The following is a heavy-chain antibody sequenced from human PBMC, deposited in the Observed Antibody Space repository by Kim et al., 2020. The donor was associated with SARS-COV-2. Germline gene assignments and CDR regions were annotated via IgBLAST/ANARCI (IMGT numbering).Heavy chain of an antibody. Sequence: NYTPSLKSRVTISVDPSKNQFSLKLSSVTAADTAVYYCARTTVYYYGMDVWGQGTTVTVSS. J-gene: IGHJ6*02. D-gene: IGHD4-17*01. CDR3: ARTTVYYYGMDV. V-gene: IGHV4-34*01.